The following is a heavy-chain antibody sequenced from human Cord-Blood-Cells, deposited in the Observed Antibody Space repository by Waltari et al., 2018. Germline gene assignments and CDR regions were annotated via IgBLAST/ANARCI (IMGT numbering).Heavy chain of an antibody. CDR1: GFTFSSYA. V-gene: IGHV3-23*01. J-gene: IGHJ3*02. D-gene: IGHD3-10*01. CDR3: ANYYGSGSYDAFDI. CDR2: ISGSGGST. Sequence: EVQLLESGGGLVQPGGSLRLSCAAYGFTFSSYAMRWGRQASGKGLEWVSAISGSGGSTYYADSVKGRFTISRDNSKNTLYLQMNSLRAEDTAVYYCANYYGSGSYDAFDIWGQGTMVTVSS.